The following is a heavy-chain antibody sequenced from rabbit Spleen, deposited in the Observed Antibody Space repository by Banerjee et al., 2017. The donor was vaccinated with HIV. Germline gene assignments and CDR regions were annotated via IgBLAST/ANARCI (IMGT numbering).Heavy chain of an antibody. V-gene: IGHV1S40*01. CDR1: GFSFSSVYD. CDR3: ARDAGTSFSTYGMDL. CDR2: IYTGSGGT. J-gene: IGHJ6*01. D-gene: IGHD8-1*01. Sequence: QSLEESGGDLVKPGASLTVTCTASGFSFSSVYDLCWVRQAPGKGLEWIACIYTGSGGTAYANWAKGRFTISKSTSLNTVDLKMTSLTAADTATYFCARDAGTSFSTYGMDLWGPGTLVTVS.